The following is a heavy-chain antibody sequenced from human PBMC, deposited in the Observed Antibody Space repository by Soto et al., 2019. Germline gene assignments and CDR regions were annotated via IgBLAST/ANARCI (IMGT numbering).Heavy chain of an antibody. V-gene: IGHV4-28*01. CDR1: GYSISSSNW. J-gene: IGHJ5*02. Sequence: SETLSLTCAVSGYSISSSNWWGWIRQPPGKGLEWIGYIYYSGSTYYNPPLKSRVTMSVDTSKNQFSLKLSSVTAVDTAVYYCARTGVRGYYGGNWFDPWGQGTLVTVSS. D-gene: IGHD3-3*01. CDR3: ARTGVRGYYGGNWFDP. CDR2: IYYSGST.